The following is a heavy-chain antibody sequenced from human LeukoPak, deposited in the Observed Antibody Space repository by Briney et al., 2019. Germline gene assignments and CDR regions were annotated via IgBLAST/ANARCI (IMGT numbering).Heavy chain of an antibody. J-gene: IGHJ6*02. CDR1: GGSISSGDYY. CDR3: ARMKDGSGTPSYYYGMDV. Sequence: KSSETLSLTCTVSGGSISSGDYYWSWIRQPPGKGLEWIGEINHSGSTNYNPSLKSRVTISVDTSKNQFSLKLSSVTAADTAVYYCARMKDGSGTPSYYYGMDVWGQGTTVTVSS. V-gene: IGHV4-39*07. D-gene: IGHD3-10*01. CDR2: INHSGST.